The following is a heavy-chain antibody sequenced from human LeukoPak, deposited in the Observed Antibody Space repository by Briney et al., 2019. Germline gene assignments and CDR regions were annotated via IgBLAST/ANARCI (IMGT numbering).Heavy chain of an antibody. CDR1: GYSISSGYY. CDR3: ARAAQYSSGWSQYYYDSSGYLPLNY. J-gene: IGHJ4*02. CDR2: IYYSGST. D-gene: IGHD3-22*01. Sequence: SETLSLTCTVSGYSISSGYYWGWIRQPPGKGLEWIGYIYYSGSTNYNPSLKSRVTISVDTSKNQFSLKLSSVTAADTAVYYCARAAQYSSGWSQYYYDSSGYLPLNYWGQGTLVTVSS. V-gene: IGHV4-61*05.